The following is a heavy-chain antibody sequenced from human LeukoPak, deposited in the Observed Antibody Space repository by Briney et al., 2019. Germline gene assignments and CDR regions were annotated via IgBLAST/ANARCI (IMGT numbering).Heavy chain of an antibody. D-gene: IGHD4-23*01. CDR3: ASFPFGGPVDP. CDR2: IYSGGST. CDR1: GFTVSSNY. V-gene: IGHV3-53*01. J-gene: IGHJ5*02. Sequence: AGGSLRLSCAASGFTVSSNYMSWVRQAPGKGLEWVSVIYSGGSTYYADSVKGRFTISRDNSKNTLYLQMNSLRAEDTAVYYCASFPFGGPVDPWGQGTLVTVSS.